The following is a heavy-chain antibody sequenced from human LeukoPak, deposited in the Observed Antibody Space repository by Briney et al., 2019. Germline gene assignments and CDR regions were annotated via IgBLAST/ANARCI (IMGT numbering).Heavy chain of an antibody. CDR2: VCYSGST. J-gene: IGHJ4*02. D-gene: IGHD1-26*01. Sequence: TSETLSLTCTVSGGSISSSSYYWGWIRQPPGKGLEWIGSVCYSGSTYYNPSLKSRVTISVDTSKNQFSLKLSSVTAADTAVYYCARLGRSLVGATTEVDYWGQGTLVTVSS. CDR1: GGSISSSSYY. V-gene: IGHV4-39*01. CDR3: ARLGRSLVGATTEVDY.